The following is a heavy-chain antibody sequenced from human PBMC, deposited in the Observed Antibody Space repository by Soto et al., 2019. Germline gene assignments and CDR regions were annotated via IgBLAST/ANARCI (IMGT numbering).Heavy chain of an antibody. D-gene: IGHD1-26*01. J-gene: IGHJ4*01. V-gene: IGHV3-23*01. CDR1: GFTFSSYA. Sequence: EVQLLESGGGLVQPGGSLRLSCAASGFTFSSYAMRWVRQAPVKGLEWVSAISGSGGSTYYADSVKGRFTISRDNSKNWLYLQMNSLRAEDTAVYYCARRGSGSYYDYWGHGTLVTVSS. CDR2: ISGSGGST. CDR3: ARRGSGSYYDY.